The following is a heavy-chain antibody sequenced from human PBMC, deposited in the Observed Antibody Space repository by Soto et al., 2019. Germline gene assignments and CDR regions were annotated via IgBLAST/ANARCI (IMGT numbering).Heavy chain of an antibody. V-gene: IGHV4-31*03. Sequence: QVQLQESGPGLVKPSQTLSLTCTVSGGSISSGSYFWTWIRQHPGKGLEWIGYIYYSGNTYYNTSLTSRIDMSVDTSKTQFSLKLSSVTSADTDVYYCARFVNYGALEVWGQGTTVTVSS. J-gene: IGHJ6*02. CDR1: GGSISSGSYF. CDR2: IYYSGNT. D-gene: IGHD3-10*01. CDR3: ARFVNYGALEV.